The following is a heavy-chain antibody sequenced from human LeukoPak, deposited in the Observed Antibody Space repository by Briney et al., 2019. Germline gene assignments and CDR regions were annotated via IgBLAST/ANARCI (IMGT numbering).Heavy chain of an antibody. CDR2: ISGSGGST. CDR1: GFTFSSYA. Sequence: GGSLRLSCAASGFTFSSYAMSWVRQAPGKGLEWVSAISGSGGSTYYAGSVKGRFTISRDNSKNTLYLQMNSLRAEDTAVYYCAKVHDSSGESDYWGQGTLVTVSS. D-gene: IGHD3-22*01. CDR3: AKVHDSSGESDY. V-gene: IGHV3-23*01. J-gene: IGHJ4*02.